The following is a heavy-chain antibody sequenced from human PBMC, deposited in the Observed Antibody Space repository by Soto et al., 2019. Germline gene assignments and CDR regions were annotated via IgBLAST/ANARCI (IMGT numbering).Heavy chain of an antibody. V-gene: IGHV1-18*01. CDR2: ISAYNGNT. J-gene: IGHJ2*01. CDR3: AREIHDYGDAYWYFDL. CDR1: GYTFTSYG. D-gene: IGHD4-17*01. Sequence: QVQLVQSGAEVKKPGASVKVSCKASGYTFTSYGISWVRQAPGQGLEWMGWISAYNGNTNYAQKLQGRVTMTTDTSTSTDYMELRSLRSDDTAVYYCAREIHDYGDAYWYFDLWGRGTLVTVSS.